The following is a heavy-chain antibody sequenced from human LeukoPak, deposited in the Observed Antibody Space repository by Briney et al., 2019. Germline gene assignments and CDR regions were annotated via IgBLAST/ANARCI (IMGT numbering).Heavy chain of an antibody. V-gene: IGHV4-61*01. CDR3: ARGLVSSGWYKCAFDI. J-gene: IGHJ3*02. CDR1: GYSISSGYY. D-gene: IGHD6-19*01. CDR2: IYYSGST. Sequence: SETLSLTCSVSGYSISSGYYWGWIRQPPGKGLEWIGYIYYSGSTNYNPSLKSRVTISVDTSKNQFSLKLSSVTAADTAVYYCARGLVSSGWYKCAFDIWGQGTMVTVSS.